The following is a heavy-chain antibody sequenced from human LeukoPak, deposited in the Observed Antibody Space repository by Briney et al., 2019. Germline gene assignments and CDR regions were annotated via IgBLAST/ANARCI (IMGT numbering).Heavy chain of an antibody. CDR3: ARWVPPSISGGSGYDY. Sequence: SETLSLTCTVSGGSISSYYWSWIRQPPGKGLEWIGYIYYSGSTNYNPSLKSRVTISVNTSKNQFSLKLSSVTAADTAVYYCARWVPPSISGGSGYDYWGQGTLVTVSS. CDR1: GGSISSYY. CDR2: IYYSGST. V-gene: IGHV4-59*01. J-gene: IGHJ4*02. D-gene: IGHD3-3*01.